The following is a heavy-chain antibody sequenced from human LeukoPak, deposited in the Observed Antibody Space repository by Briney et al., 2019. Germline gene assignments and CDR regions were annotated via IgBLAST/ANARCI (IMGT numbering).Heavy chain of an antibody. V-gene: IGHV3-30*18. D-gene: IGHD6-19*01. CDR1: GFTFSSYG. CDR2: ISYDGSNK. J-gene: IGHJ4*02. CDR3: AKLIAVAGNYFDY. Sequence: GGSLRLSCAASGFTFSSYGMHWVRQAPGKGLEWVAVISYDGSNKYYADSVKGRFTISRDNSKNTLYLQMNSLRAEDTAVYYCAKLIAVAGNYFDYWGQGTLVTVSS.